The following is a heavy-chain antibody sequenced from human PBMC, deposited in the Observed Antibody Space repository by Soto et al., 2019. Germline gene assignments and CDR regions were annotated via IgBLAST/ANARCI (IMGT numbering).Heavy chain of an antibody. CDR3: ASRFSSSWYGFNWFDP. J-gene: IGHJ5*02. CDR1: GGSFSGYY. Sequence: SETLSLTCAVYGGSFSGYYWSWIRQPPGKGLEWIGEINHSGSTNYNPSLKSRVTISVDTSKNQFSLKLSSVTAADTAVYYCASRFSSSWYGFNWFDPRGQGTLVTVSS. D-gene: IGHD6-13*01. V-gene: IGHV4-34*01. CDR2: INHSGST.